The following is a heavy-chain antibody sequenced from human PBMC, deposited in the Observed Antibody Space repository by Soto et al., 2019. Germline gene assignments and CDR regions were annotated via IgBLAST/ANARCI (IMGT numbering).Heavy chain of an antibody. D-gene: IGHD3-16*01. J-gene: IGHJ3*01. CDR2: IFWDADK. CDR1: GFSLTTSRVG. V-gene: IGHV2-5*02. CDR3: ARVIITYGGVDECDAFDV. Sequence: QITLTESGPMLVKPTQTLTLTCTYSGFSLTTSRVGVAWIRQPPGKALEWLAVIFWDADKRYSPSQKSRLTINKDTSKNQVVLTMTNMDPVDTGTYYCARVIITYGGVDECDAFDVWGPGTTVTVSS.